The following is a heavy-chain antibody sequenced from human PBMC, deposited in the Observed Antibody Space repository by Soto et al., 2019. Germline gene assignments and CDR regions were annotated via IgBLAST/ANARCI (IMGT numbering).Heavy chain of an antibody. Sequence: QLQLQESGPGLVKPSETLSLTCTVSGGSISSSSYYWGWIRQPPGKGLEWIGSIYYSGSTYYNPSLKSRVTISVDTSKNQFSLKLSSVTAADTAVYYCASRRGYCSSTSCYADALDYWGQGTLVTVSS. CDR2: IYYSGST. CDR3: ASRRGYCSSTSCYADALDY. D-gene: IGHD2-2*03. J-gene: IGHJ4*02. V-gene: IGHV4-39*01. CDR1: GGSISSSSYY.